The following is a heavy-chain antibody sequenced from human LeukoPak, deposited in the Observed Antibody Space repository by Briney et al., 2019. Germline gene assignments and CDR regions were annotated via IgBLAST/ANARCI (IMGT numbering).Heavy chain of an antibody. CDR1: GFTFSSYA. D-gene: IGHD4-17*01. V-gene: IGHV3-23*01. Sequence: GGSLRLACAASGFTFSSYAMSCVRQAPGKGLEWVSGISGSGGSTYYADSVKGRFTISRDNSKNTLYLQMNSLRAEDTAVYYCAKDRGLRSQRSLDIWGQGTMVTVSS. CDR3: AKDRGLRSQRSLDI. J-gene: IGHJ3*02. CDR2: ISGSGGST.